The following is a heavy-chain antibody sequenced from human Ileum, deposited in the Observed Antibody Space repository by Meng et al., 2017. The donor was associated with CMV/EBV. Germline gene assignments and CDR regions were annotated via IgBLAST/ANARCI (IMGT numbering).Heavy chain of an antibody. J-gene: IGHJ4*02. V-gene: IGHV4-34*01. CDR3: ARSTKADCWEVLTY. D-gene: IGHD2-21*02. CDR1: GEVFSHYY. Sequence: QVHLQQWGDGLLKPSETLPLTWAGYGEVFSHYYWTWIRQPPGKGLEWIGEIYRDGTTNYDPSLKSRVSISEDTSKNQFSLKLTSVTAADTAVYYCARSTKADCWEVLTYWGQGTLVTVSS. CDR2: IYRDGTT.